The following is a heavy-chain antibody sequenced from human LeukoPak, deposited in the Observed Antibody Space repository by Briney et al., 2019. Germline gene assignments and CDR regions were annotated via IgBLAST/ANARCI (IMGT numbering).Heavy chain of an antibody. CDR2: INPNSGGT. CDR1: GYTFTGYY. Sequence: ASVKVSCKASGYTFTGYYMHWVRQAPGQGLEWMGWINPNSGGTNYAQKFQGRVTMTRDTSISTAYMELSRLRSDDTAVYYCARKRYGDYDWGFDYWGQGTLVTASS. J-gene: IGHJ4*02. V-gene: IGHV1-2*02. CDR3: ARKRYGDYDWGFDY. D-gene: IGHD4-17*01.